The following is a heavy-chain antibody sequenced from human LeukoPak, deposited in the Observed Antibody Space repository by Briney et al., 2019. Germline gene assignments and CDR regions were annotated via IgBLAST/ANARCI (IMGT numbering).Heavy chain of an antibody. CDR1: GFTFSSYS. V-gene: IGHV3-48*01. Sequence: GGSLRLSCAASGFTFSSYSMNWVRQAPGKGLEWVSYISSSSSTIYYADSVKGRFSISRDNSRNTLYLQMTTLRAEDTAIYYCATSNDGYLDHWGQGTLVTVSS. CDR2: ISSSSSTI. J-gene: IGHJ4*02. D-gene: IGHD1-1*01. CDR3: ATSNDGYLDH.